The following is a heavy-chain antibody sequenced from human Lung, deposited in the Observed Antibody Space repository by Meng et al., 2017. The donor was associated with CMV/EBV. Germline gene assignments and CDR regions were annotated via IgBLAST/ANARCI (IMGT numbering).Heavy chain of an antibody. V-gene: IGHV1-2*02. CDR3: AREMNVYYDFWSGYYPRPDYYYYGMDV. J-gene: IGHJ6*02. D-gene: IGHD3-3*01. CDR1: GYTFTGYY. CDR2: INPNSGGT. Sequence: ASVKVSCKASGYTFTGYYMHWVRQAPGQGLEWMGWINPNSGGTNYAQKFQGRVTMTRDTSISTAYMELSRLRSDDTAVYYCAREMNVYYDFWSGYYPRPDYYYYGMDVWGQGTXVTVSS.